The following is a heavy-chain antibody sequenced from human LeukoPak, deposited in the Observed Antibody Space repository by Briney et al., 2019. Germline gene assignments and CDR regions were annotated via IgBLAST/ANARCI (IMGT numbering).Heavy chain of an antibody. CDR1: GFTFSTYA. CDR3: AKVAHYYYGSESYYFFVH. Sequence: GGSLRLSCAASGFTFSTYAMDWVRQAPGKGLEWVSYLSSSSSVIYHADSVKGRFTISRDNAKNSLYLQMNSLRVEDTAIYYCAKVAHYYYGSESYYFFVHWGQGTPVTASS. J-gene: IGHJ1*01. D-gene: IGHD3-10*01. CDR2: LSSSSSVI. V-gene: IGHV3-48*04.